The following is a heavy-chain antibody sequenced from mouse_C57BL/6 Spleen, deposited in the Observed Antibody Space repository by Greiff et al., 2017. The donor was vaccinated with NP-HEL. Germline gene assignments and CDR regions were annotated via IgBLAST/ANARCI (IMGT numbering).Heavy chain of an antibody. J-gene: IGHJ2*01. D-gene: IGHD1-1*01. CDR1: GYTFTSYW. CDR2: IDPSDSYT. CDR3: ARPPIYYGSSYREVYFDY. V-gene: IGHV1-59*01. Sequence: QVQLQQPGAELVRPGTSVKLSCKASGYTFTSYWMHWVKQRPGQGLEWIGVIDPSDSYTNYNQKFKGKATLTVDTSSSTAYMQLSSLTSEDSAVYYCARPPIYYGSSYREVYFDYWGQGTTLTVSS.